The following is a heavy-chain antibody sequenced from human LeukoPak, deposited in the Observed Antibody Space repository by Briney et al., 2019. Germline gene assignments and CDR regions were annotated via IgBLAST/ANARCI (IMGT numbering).Heavy chain of an antibody. V-gene: IGHV4-38-2*01. J-gene: IGHJ6*03. CDR3: ARRARWVAAVYYYYYMDV. CDR1: GYSISSGYY. Sequence: SETLSLTCAVSGYSISSGYYWSWIRQPPGKGLEWIGSIYHSGSTYYNPSLKSRVTISVDTSKNQFSLKLSSVTAAGTAVYYCARRARWVAAVYYYYYMDVWGKGTTVTVSS. D-gene: IGHD2-15*01. CDR2: IYHSGST.